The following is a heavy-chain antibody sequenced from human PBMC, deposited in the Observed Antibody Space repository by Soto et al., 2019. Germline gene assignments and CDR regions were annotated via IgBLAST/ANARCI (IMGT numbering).Heavy chain of an antibody. D-gene: IGHD4-17*01. Sequence: GASVKVSCKASGYTFTGYYMHWVRQAPGQGLEWMGWINPNSGGTNYAQKFQGRVTMTRDTSISTAYMELSRLRSDDTAVYYCARAPTVTKRGPSHYYGMDVWGQGTTVTVSS. CDR1: GYTFTGYY. J-gene: IGHJ6*02. CDR2: INPNSGGT. V-gene: IGHV1-2*02. CDR3: ARAPTVTKRGPSHYYGMDV.